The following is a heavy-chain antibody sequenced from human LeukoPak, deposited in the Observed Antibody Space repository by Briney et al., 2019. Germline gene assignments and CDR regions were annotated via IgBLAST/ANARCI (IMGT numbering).Heavy chain of an antibody. D-gene: IGHD6-6*01. V-gene: IGHV3-7*01. CDR1: GFTFSSYW. Sequence: GGSLRLSCAASGFTFSSYWMSWVRQAPGKGLEWVANIKQDGSEKYYVDSVKGRFTISRDNAKNSLYLQMNSLRAEDTAVYYCASTIIAARLSAFDIWSQGTMVTVSS. J-gene: IGHJ3*02. CDR3: ASTIIAARLSAFDI. CDR2: IKQDGSEK.